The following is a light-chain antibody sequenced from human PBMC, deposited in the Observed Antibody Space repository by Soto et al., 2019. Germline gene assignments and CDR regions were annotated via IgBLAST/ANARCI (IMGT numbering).Light chain of an antibody. J-gene: IGLJ2*01. Sequence: QAVVTQEPSLTVSPGGTVTLTCASSTGVVTSTHYPYWFQQRPGQVPTALIYDTNNRHPWTPARFSGSLLGGRGALTLSGARPEDEADYYCLLSYSGKVVFGGGTKVTVL. V-gene: IGLV7-46*01. CDR3: LLSYSGKVV. CDR1: TGVVTSTHY. CDR2: DTN.